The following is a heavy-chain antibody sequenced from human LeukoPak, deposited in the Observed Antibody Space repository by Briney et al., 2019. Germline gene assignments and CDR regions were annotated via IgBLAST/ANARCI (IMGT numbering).Heavy chain of an antibody. CDR3: ARLDRY. J-gene: IGHJ4*02. Sequence: GRSLRLSCAASGFPFSSYAMHWVRQAPGKGLEWVAVIWYDGSNKYYADSVKGRFTISRDNSKNTLYLQMNSLRAEDTAVYYCARLDRYWGQGTLVTVSS. V-gene: IGHV3-33*08. CDR2: IWYDGSNK. CDR1: GFPFSSYA.